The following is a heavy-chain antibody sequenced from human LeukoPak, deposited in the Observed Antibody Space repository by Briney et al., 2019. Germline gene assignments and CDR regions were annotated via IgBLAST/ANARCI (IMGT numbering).Heavy chain of an antibody. CDR2: IKQDGSEK. Sequence: GGSLRLSCAASGFTFSNYWMSWARQAPGKGLEWVANIKQDGSEKYYVDSVQGRFTISRDNAENSLFLQLSSLRAEDTAVYYCARRFGYYDNSGYYGDYWGQGTLVTVSS. CDR1: GFTFSNYW. CDR3: ARRFGYYDNSGYYGDY. D-gene: IGHD3-22*01. V-gene: IGHV3-7*01. J-gene: IGHJ4*02.